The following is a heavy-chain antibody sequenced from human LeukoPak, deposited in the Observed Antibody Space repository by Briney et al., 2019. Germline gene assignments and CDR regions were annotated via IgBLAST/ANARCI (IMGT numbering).Heavy chain of an antibody. CDR1: GASVSDSLSY. Sequence: PSETLSLTWTVSGASVSDSLSYWGWVRQPPGKGLEWVANVYYTGSTYYNPSLKSRVTMSVDTSKNQFSLKMTSVTAADTAIYYCARLTKGRYFDYIFAFWGQGILVTVSS. J-gene: IGHJ4*02. V-gene: IGHV4-39*01. CDR2: VYYTGST. D-gene: IGHD3-9*01. CDR3: ARLTKGRYFDYIFAF.